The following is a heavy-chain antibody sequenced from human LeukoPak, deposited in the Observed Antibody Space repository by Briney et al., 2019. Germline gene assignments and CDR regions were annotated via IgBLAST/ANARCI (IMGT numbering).Heavy chain of an antibody. CDR3: ARRTRGAYDAFDI. V-gene: IGHV5-51*01. D-gene: IGHD3-10*01. CDR1: GFSFTIYW. CDR2: IYPGDSDT. J-gene: IGHJ3*02. Sequence: GESLKISCKGSGFSFTIYWIAWVRQMPGKGLEWMGIIYPGDSDTRYSPSFQGQVTISADKSISTAYLQWSSLKASDTAMYYCARRTRGAYDAFDIWGQGTMVTVSS.